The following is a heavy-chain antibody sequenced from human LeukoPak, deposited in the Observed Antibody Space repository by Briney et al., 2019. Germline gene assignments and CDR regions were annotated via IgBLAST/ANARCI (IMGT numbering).Heavy chain of an antibody. D-gene: IGHD3-16*01. V-gene: IGHV1-3*01. J-gene: IGHJ4*02. CDR3: ARDLWGPRGYFDY. CDR2: INAGNGNT. CDR1: GYTFTTYA. Sequence: ASVKVSCKASGYTFTTYAIHWARQAPGQRLEWMGWINAGNGNTKYSQKFQGRVTITRDTSASTAFMELSSLRSEDTAVYYCARDLWGPRGYFDYWGQGTLVTVSS.